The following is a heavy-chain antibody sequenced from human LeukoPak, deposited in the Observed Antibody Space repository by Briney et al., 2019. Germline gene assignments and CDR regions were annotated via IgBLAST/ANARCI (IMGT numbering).Heavy chain of an antibody. CDR3: AKDAGVDIVVAPAHGMDV. D-gene: IGHD2-15*01. V-gene: IGHV3-33*06. CDR1: RFTFSSYG. CDR2: IWYDGSNK. Sequence: PSGRSLRLSCAASRFTFSSYGMHWVRQAPGKGLEWVAVIWYDGSNKYYADSVKGRFTISRDNSKNTLYLQMNSLRTEDTAVYYCAKDAGVDIVVAPAHGMDVWGQGTTVTVSS. J-gene: IGHJ6*02.